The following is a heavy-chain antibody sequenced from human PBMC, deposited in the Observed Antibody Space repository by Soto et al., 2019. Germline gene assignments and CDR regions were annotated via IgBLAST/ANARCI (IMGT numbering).Heavy chain of an antibody. CDR1: GYTFSDYA. Sequence: QVQLVQSGGEVKKPGASVKVSCQASGYTFSDYAISWVRQAPGQGLEWMGWISASTRNTDQAQNFQGRVIMTLDTSTNTAYMELRSLRSDDTAVYYGVRCYCSVGSCYAWWHFALWGRGTMVTVSS. CDR3: VRCYCSVGSCYAWWHFAL. J-gene: IGHJ2*01. D-gene: IGHD2-15*01. V-gene: IGHV1-18*01. CDR2: ISASTRNT.